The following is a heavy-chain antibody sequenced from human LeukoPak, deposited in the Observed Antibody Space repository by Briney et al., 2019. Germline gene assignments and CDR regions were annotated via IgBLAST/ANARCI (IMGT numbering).Heavy chain of an antibody. CDR3: ARDRAPWFGESIDY. V-gene: IGHV3-30*04. CDR2: ISYDGSNK. D-gene: IGHD3-10*01. CDR1: GFTFSSYA. J-gene: IGHJ4*02. Sequence: GGSLRLSCAASGFTFSSYAMHWVRQAPGKGPEWVAVISYDGSNKYYADSVKGRFTISRDNSKNTLYLQMNSLRAEDTAVYYCARDRAPWFGESIDYWGQGTLVTVSS.